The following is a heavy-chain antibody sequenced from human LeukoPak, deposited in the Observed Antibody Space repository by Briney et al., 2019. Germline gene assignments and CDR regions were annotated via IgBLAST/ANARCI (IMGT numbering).Heavy chain of an antibody. Sequence: SVKVSCKASGYTFTSYDINWVRQAPGQGLEWMGRIIPILGIANYAQKFQGRVTITADKSTSTAYMELSSLRSEDTAVYYCAREGVEMATAVVAFDIWGQGTMVTVSS. CDR1: GYTFTSYD. D-gene: IGHD5-24*01. CDR3: AREGVEMATAVVAFDI. CDR2: IIPILGIA. J-gene: IGHJ3*02. V-gene: IGHV1-69*04.